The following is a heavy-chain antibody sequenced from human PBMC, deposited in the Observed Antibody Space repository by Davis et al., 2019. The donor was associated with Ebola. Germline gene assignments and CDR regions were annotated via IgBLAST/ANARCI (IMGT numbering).Heavy chain of an antibody. CDR1: GYTFTSYY. CDR2: INPSGGSS. CDR3: ARVARWTGFDY. D-gene: IGHD4-23*01. V-gene: IGHV1-46*01. Sequence: AASVKVSCKASGYTFTSYYMHWVRQAPGQGLEWMGIINPSGGSSSYAQKFQGRVTMTRDTSTSTVYMELSSLRSEDTAVYYCARVARWTGFDYWGQGTLVTVSS. J-gene: IGHJ4*02.